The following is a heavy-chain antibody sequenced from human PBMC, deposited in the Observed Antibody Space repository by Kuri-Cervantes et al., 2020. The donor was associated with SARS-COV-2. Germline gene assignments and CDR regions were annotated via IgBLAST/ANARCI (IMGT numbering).Heavy chain of an antibody. D-gene: IGHD3-3*01. J-gene: IGHJ2*01. Sequence: SETLSLTCTVSGGSISSSSYYWGWIRQPPGKGLEWIGNIYYSGSTYYNPSLKSRVTISVDTSKNQFSLKLSSVTAADTAVYYCARLRSGTSTIFGVLSKNWYFDLWGRGTLVTVSS. CDR3: ARLRSGTSTIFGVLSKNWYFDL. CDR2: IYYSGST. V-gene: IGHV4-39*01. CDR1: GGSISSSSYY.